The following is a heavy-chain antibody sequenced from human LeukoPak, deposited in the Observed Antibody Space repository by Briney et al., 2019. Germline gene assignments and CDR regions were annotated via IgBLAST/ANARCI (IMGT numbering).Heavy chain of an antibody. CDR2: LFDARKV. CDR1: NGSMRSYY. Sequence: SETLTLTCTVSNGSMRSYYWTWIRQPAGKGLEWVGRLFDARKVNYNPSLGGRVTMSMDTSKNQFSLRMTSVTAADTAVYYCARRAGLWFGEFYFDYWGQGTLVTVSS. V-gene: IGHV4-4*07. D-gene: IGHD3-10*01. J-gene: IGHJ4*02. CDR3: ARRAGLWFGEFYFDY.